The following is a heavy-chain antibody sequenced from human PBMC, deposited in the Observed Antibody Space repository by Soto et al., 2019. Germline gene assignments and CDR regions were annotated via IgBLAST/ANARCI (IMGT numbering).Heavy chain of an antibody. V-gene: IGHV2-5*01. CDR2: IFSNDDE. J-gene: IGHJ6*02. D-gene: IGHD3-10*01. CDR3: SPTRGSGLFGMDA. Sequence: SGPTLVNPTQTVTLTCTFSGSSLMSIGVGVGWIRQPPGKALEWLALIFSNDDERYSPSLTSRLTISKDTSKNQVGLITTNIQPVETATPYCSPTRGSGLFGMDAWGQGTTVPVS. CDR1: GSSLMSIGVG.